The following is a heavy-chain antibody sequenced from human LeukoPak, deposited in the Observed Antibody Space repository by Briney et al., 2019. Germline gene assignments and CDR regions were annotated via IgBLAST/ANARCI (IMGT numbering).Heavy chain of an antibody. CDR2: ISAYNGNT. V-gene: IGHV1-18*01. CDR3: VSTPGYCSGGSCKPLTDFGY. D-gene: IGHD2-15*01. Sequence: ASVKVSCKASGYTFTSYGISWVRQAPGQGLEWMGWISAYNGNTNYAQKLQGRVTMTTDTSTSTAYMELRSLRSDDTAVYYCVSTPGYCSGGSCKPLTDFGYWGQGTLVTVSS. J-gene: IGHJ4*02. CDR1: GYTFTSYG.